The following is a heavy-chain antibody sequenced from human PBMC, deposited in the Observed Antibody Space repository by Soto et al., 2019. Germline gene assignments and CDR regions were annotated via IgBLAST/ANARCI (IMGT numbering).Heavy chain of an antibody. CDR1: GFTFSSYW. V-gene: IGHV3-74*01. CDR2: INSDGSST. Sequence: EVQLVESGGGLVQPGGSLRLSCAASGFTFSSYWMHWVRQAPGKGLVWVSRINSDGSSTSYADSVKGRFTISRQNAKNTLYLQMNSLRAEDTAVYYCVRTSLVVAAATREDYWGQGTLGTVSS. CDR3: VRTSLVVAAATREDY. J-gene: IGHJ4*02. D-gene: IGHD2-15*01.